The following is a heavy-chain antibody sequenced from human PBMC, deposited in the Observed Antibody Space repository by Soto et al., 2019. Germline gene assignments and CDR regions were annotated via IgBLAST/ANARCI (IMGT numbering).Heavy chain of an antibody. CDR2: IDPSGGST. V-gene: IGHV1-46*01. CDR1: GYTFTSYY. D-gene: IGHD2-21*01. CDR3: ARRRSYSGGASAFYFDY. Sequence: ASVKVSCKASGYTFTSYYLHWVRQAPGQGLEWMGIIDPSGGSTSYSQKFQGRVTMTRDTSTSAVYMEMSSLRSDDTAMFYCARRRSYSGGASAFYFDYWGQGTLVTVSS. J-gene: IGHJ4*02.